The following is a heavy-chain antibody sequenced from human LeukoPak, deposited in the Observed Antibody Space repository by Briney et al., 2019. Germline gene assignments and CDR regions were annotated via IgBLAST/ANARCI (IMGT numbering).Heavy chain of an antibody. CDR1: GFTFDDHG. Sequence: GGSLRLSCAAPGFTFDDHGMSWVRHAPGKGLEWVSGIKWDGGRTGYADSVKGRFTISRDNNKNSLYLQMNGLRTDDTGLYYCVKGRRRGYAYGTLESWGQGTLVTVSS. V-gene: IGHV3-20*04. CDR3: VKGRRRGYAYGTLES. CDR2: IKWDGGRT. D-gene: IGHD5-18*01. J-gene: IGHJ4*02.